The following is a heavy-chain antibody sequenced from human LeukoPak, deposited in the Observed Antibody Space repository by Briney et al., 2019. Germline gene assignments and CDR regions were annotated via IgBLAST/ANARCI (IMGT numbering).Heavy chain of an antibody. CDR1: GGSISSYY. V-gene: IGHV4-59*01. Sequence: SSETLSLTCTVSGGSISSYYWSWIRQPPGKGLEWIGYIYYSGSTNYNPSLKSQVTISVDTSKNQFSLKLSSVTAADTAVYYCARGDATHFDLWGRGTLVTVSS. D-gene: IGHD2-21*02. CDR3: ARGDATHFDL. J-gene: IGHJ2*01. CDR2: IYYSGST.